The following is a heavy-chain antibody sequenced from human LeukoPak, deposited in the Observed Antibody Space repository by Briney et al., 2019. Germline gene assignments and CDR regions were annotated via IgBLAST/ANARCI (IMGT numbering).Heavy chain of an antibody. J-gene: IGHJ4*02. V-gene: IGHV5-51*01. D-gene: IGHD3-10*01. CDR2: IYPGDSDT. Sequence: GESLKISCKGSGYSFTSYWIGWVRQMPGKGLEWMGIIYPGDSDTTYSPSFQGRVTISADKSISTAYLQWSSLKASDTAMYYCARHYYRSGSPFDYWGQGTLVTVSS. CDR1: GYSFTSYW. CDR3: ARHYYRSGSPFDY.